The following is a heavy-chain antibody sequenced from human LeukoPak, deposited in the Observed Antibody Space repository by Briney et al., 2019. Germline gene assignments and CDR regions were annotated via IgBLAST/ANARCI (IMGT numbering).Heavy chain of an antibody. CDR3: AKEYFYGGIDY. CDR2: ISGSGGST. J-gene: IGHJ4*02. V-gene: IGHV3-23*01. CDR1: GFTFSSFG. Sequence: GGSLRLSCAASGFTFSSFGMSWVRQAPGKGLEWVSAISGSGGSTYYADSVKGRFTISRDNSKNTLYLQMNSLRAEGTAVYYCAKEYFYGGIDYWGQGTLVTVSS. D-gene: IGHD4/OR15-4a*01.